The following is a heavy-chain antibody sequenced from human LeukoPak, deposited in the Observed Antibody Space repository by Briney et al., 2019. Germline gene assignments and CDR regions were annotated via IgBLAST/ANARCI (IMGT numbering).Heavy chain of an antibody. J-gene: IGHJ5*02. V-gene: IGHV1-69*04. CDR3: ARGAYYYDSSGYPNWFDP. Sequence: SVKVSCKASGGTFSSYAISWARQAPGQGLEWMGRIIPIFGIANYAQKFQGRVTITADKSTSTAYMELSSLRSEDTAVYYCARGAYYYDSSGYPNWFDPWGQGTLVTVSS. D-gene: IGHD3-22*01. CDR2: IIPIFGIA. CDR1: GGTFSSYA.